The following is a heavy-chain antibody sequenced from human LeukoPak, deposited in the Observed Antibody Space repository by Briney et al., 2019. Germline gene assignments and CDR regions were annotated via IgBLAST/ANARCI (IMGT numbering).Heavy chain of an antibody. J-gene: IGHJ4*02. CDR3: ARIGYYVSSGYYYDHFDY. Sequence: SRAALVKSTQTLTVTCFLPGFSLSSSGMCVSWIRQPLRLALEWLARIAWAAYKYYCTSLKTMLTISKDTYKNQVVSTMTNKDPVYTSTSYGARIGYYVSSGYYYDHFDYWGQGTLVTVSS. CDR1: GFSLSSSGMC. D-gene: IGHD3-22*01. V-gene: IGHV2-70*11. CDR2: IAWAAYK.